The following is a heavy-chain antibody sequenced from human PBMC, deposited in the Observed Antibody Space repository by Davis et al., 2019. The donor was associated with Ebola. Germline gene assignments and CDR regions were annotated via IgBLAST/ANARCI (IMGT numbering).Heavy chain of an antibody. Sequence: GESLKISCAASGFTFSTYSMNWVRQAPGKGLEWVSFISSGSGNIYYADSVKGRFTISRDNAKNSLYLQMNSLRDEDTAVYYCARILSGVGATDYWGQGTLVTVSS. CDR1: GFTFSTYS. CDR3: ARILSGVGATDY. CDR2: ISSGSGNI. J-gene: IGHJ4*02. D-gene: IGHD1-26*01. V-gene: IGHV3-48*02.